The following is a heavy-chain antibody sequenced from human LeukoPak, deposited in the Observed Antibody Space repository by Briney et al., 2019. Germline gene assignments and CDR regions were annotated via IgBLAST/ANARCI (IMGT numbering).Heavy chain of an antibody. Sequence: GGSLRLSCAASGFTFSSYGMHWVRQAPGKGLEWVAVISYDGSNKYYADSVKGRFNIYRDNAKNSLYLQLSSLRAEDTAVYYCARDSRQQLPHWGQGTLVTVSS. CDR1: GFTFSSYG. D-gene: IGHD6-13*01. CDR3: ARDSRQQLPH. V-gene: IGHV3-30*03. J-gene: IGHJ4*02. CDR2: ISYDGSNK.